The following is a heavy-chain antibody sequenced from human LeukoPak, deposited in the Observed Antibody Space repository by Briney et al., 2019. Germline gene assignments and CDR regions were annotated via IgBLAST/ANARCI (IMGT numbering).Heavy chain of an antibody. CDR1: GGSXXSSSYY. CDR3: ARHENTAMVFDY. CDR2: IYYSGST. Sequence: SETLSLTCTVSGGSXXSSSYYWGWIRXXXXKXLEWIGSIYYSGSTYYNPSLKSRVTISVDTSKNQFSLKLSSVTAADTAVYYCARHENTAMVFDYWGQGTLVTVSS. J-gene: IGHJ4*02. D-gene: IGHD5-18*01. V-gene: IGHV4-39*01.